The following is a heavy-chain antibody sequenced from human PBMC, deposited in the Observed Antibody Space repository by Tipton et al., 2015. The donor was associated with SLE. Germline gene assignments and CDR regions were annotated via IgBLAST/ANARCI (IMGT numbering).Heavy chain of an antibody. D-gene: IGHD6-6*01. J-gene: IGHJ4*02. Sequence: TLSLTCTVSGGSISSSSYYWGWIRQPPGKGLEWIGSIYYSGSTYYNPSLKSRVTISVDTSKNQFSLHLTSVTAADTAVYYCARPPSYISSSEVLFDSWGQGMLVTVSS. CDR2: IYYSGST. CDR1: GGSISSSSYY. V-gene: IGHV4-39*07. CDR3: ARPPSYISSSEVLFDS.